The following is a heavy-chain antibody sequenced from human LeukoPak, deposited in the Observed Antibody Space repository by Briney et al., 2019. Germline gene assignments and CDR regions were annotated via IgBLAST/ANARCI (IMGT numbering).Heavy chain of an antibody. V-gene: IGHV4-30-2*06. CDR1: GGSISSDGYS. CDR2: IYHSGST. Sequence: PSETLSLTCAVSGGSISSDGYSWRWIRQSPGRGLEWIGYIYHSGSTNYNPSLRSRATISVDRSKSQFSLNLSSVTAADTAVYYCARSVRAAAGTWFDPWGQGTLVTVSS. D-gene: IGHD6-13*01. CDR3: ARSVRAAAGTWFDP. J-gene: IGHJ5*02.